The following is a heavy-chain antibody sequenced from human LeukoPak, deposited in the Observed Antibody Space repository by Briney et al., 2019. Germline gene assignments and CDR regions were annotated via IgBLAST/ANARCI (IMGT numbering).Heavy chain of an antibody. Sequence: GGSLRLSCAASGFTFSSYEMNWVRQAPGKGLEWVSYISSSGSTIYYADSVKGRFTISRDNAKNSLYLQMNSLRAEDTAVYYCASLWFGEENGGFDYWGQGTLVTVSS. CDR2: ISSSGSTI. CDR1: GFTFSSYE. J-gene: IGHJ4*02. CDR3: ASLWFGEENGGFDY. V-gene: IGHV3-48*03. D-gene: IGHD3-10*01.